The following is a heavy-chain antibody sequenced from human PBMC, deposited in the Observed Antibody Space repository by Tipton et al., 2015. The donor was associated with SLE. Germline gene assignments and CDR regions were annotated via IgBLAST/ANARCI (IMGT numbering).Heavy chain of an antibody. CDR3: ARDHGGVVISDAFDI. D-gene: IGHD3-22*01. V-gene: IGHV4-34*01. Sequence: TLSLTCAVYGGSFSGYYWNWIRQPPGKGLEWIGYIYYSGSTYYNPSLKSRVTISVDTSKNQFSLKLSSVTAADTAVYYCARDHGGVVISDAFDIWGQGTMVTVSS. CDR2: IYYSGST. J-gene: IGHJ3*02. CDR1: GGSFSGYY.